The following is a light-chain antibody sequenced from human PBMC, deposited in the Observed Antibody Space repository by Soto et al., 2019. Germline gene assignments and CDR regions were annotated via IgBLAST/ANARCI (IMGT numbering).Light chain of an antibody. CDR3: QQTYSTPRT. V-gene: IGKV1-39*01. CDR1: QSISIH. J-gene: IGKJ4*01. Sequence: DIEMTQSPSSLSASVGERVTITCRASQSISIHLNWYQQKAGKAPKLLIYAASSLQSGVPSRFSASGSGTDFTLTINGLQPEDFATYYCQQTYSTPRTFGGGTKVDIK. CDR2: AAS.